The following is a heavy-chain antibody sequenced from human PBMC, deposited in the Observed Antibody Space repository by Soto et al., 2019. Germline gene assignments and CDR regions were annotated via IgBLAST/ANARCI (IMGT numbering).Heavy chain of an antibody. CDR2: IYSGAST. Sequence: EVRLVETGGDLIQPGGSLRLSCAASGFIVSGNYMSWVRQAPGKGLEWVSVIYSGASTYYADSVKGRFTISRDNSKNTLYLQMNSMRADDTSVYSCLRDGGLSEDGMDVWGQGNTVTVSS. J-gene: IGHJ6*02. CDR1: GFIVSGNY. V-gene: IGHV3-53*02. CDR3: LRDGGLSEDGMDV. D-gene: IGHD3-10*01.